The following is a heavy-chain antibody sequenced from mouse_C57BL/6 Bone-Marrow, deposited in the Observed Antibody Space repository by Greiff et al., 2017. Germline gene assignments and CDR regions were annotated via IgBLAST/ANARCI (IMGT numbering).Heavy chain of an antibody. J-gene: IGHJ4*01. CDR3: ARNYRMDY. D-gene: IGHD2-14*01. V-gene: IGHV5-12*01. CDR2: ISNGGGST. CDR1: GFTFSDYY. Sequence: EVQLVESGGGLVQPGGSLKLSCAASGFTFSDYYMYWVRQTPEKRLEWVAYISNGGGSTYYPDTVKGRFTISRDNAKNTLYLQMSRLKSEDTAMYYCARNYRMDYWGQGTSVTVSS.